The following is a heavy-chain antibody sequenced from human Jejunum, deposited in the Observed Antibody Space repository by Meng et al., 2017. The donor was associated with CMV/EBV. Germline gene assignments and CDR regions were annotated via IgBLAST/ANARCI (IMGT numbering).Heavy chain of an antibody. V-gene: IGHV3-30*02. CDR3: AGGNDYGDY. Sequence: QVQLVESGXGVVQPGGSLRLSCVASGFTFSAFGMHWVRQAPGKGLESVTYIRYDGNNKYYADSVKGRFTISRDNSKNTVYLQMNSLRVEDTAVYYCAGGNDYGDYWGQGSLVTVSS. J-gene: IGHJ4*02. CDR2: IRYDGNNK. CDR1: GFTFSAFG. D-gene: IGHD3-16*01.